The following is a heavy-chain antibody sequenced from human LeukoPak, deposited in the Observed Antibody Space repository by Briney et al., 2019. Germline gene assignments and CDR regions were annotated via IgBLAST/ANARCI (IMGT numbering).Heavy chain of an antibody. Sequence: PGGSLRLSCAASGFTFSTYDMSWVRQAPGKGLEWVSGISDSGSSIYYADSVKGRFTISRDNSKNTLYLQMNSLRAEDTAVYYCAKDQGTNWNSYGSFDLWGRGTLVTVSS. CDR1: GFTFSTYD. CDR2: ISDSGSSI. V-gene: IGHV3-23*01. J-gene: IGHJ2*01. CDR3: AKDQGTNWNSYGSFDL. D-gene: IGHD2/OR15-2a*01.